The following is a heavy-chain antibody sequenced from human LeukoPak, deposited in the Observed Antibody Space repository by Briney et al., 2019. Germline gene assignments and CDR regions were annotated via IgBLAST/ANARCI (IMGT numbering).Heavy chain of an antibody. CDR3: AKTSKSIRFLEWLSGGYGMDV. CDR1: GFTFSSYA. Sequence: GGSLRLSCAASGFTFSSYAMSWVRQAPGMGLEWVSAISGSGGSTYYADSVKGRFTISRDNSKNTLYLQMNSLRAEDTAVYYCAKTSKSIRFLEWLSGGYGMDVWGQGTTVTVSS. V-gene: IGHV3-23*01. J-gene: IGHJ6*02. CDR2: ISGSGGST. D-gene: IGHD3-3*01.